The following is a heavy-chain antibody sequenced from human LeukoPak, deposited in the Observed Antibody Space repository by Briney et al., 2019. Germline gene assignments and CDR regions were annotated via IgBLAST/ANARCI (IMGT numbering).Heavy chain of an antibody. J-gene: IGHJ4*02. V-gene: IGHV1-18*01. CDR2: ISAYNGNT. D-gene: IGHD3-22*01. CDR3: ARGFYYDSSGYPQSDY. Sequence: ASVKVSCKASGYTFTSYGISWVRQAPGQGLEWMGWISAYNGNTNYAQKLQGRVTMTTDTSTSTAYMELRSLRSDDTAVYYCARGFYYDSSGYPQSDYWGQGTLVTVSS. CDR1: GYTFTSYG.